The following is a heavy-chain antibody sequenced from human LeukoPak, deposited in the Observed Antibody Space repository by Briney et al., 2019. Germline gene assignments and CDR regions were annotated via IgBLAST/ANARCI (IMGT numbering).Heavy chain of an antibody. D-gene: IGHD2-15*01. CDR3: ARSRDIVVVVANYYYYYGMDV. Sequence: ASVKVSCKASGGTFSSYAISWVRQAPGQGLEWMGGIIPIFDTANYAQKFQGRVTITADKSTSTAYMELSSVRSEDTAVYYCARSRDIVVVVANYYYYYGMDVWGKGTTVTVSS. CDR1: GGTFSSYA. J-gene: IGHJ6*04. CDR2: IIPIFDTA. V-gene: IGHV1-69*06.